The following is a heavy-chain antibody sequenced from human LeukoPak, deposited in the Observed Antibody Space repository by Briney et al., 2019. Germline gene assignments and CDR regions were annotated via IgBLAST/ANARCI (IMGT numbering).Heavy chain of an antibody. CDR2: ISFDGSNK. Sequence: PGGSLRLSCAASGFPFSSYTMHWVRQSPGKGLEWVAVISFDGSNKYYADSVKGRFTISRDESKNTLYVQMNSLRVEDTAVYYCARGRYCSSASCYSYYYYYNMDVWGQGTTVAVSS. V-gene: IGHV3-30*04. CDR3: ARGRYCSSASCYSYYYYYNMDV. J-gene: IGHJ6*02. CDR1: GFPFSSYT. D-gene: IGHD2-2*01.